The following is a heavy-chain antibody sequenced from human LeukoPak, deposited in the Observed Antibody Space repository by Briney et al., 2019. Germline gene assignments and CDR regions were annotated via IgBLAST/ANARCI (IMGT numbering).Heavy chain of an antibody. CDR3: ARVYDRSGYYSSP. V-gene: IGHV4-39*07. D-gene: IGHD3-22*01. J-gene: IGHJ4*02. CDR1: GGSISGSSYY. CDR2: IYYSGST. Sequence: SETLSLTCTVSGGSISGSSYYWGWIRQPPGKGLEWIGSIYYSGSTYYNPSLKSRVTISVDTSKNQFSLKLSSVTAADTAVYYCARVYDRSGYYSSPWGQGTLVTVSS.